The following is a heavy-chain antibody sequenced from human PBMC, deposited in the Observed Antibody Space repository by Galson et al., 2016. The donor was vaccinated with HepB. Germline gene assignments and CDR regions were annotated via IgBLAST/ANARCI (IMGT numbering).Heavy chain of an antibody. CDR2: ISYDGGNT. CDR1: GFTFSSYA. CDR3: AKDGGNQLLADY. D-gene: IGHD1-14*01. V-gene: IGHV3-30-3*01. J-gene: IGHJ4*02. Sequence: SLRLSCAASGFTFSSYAMHWVRQAPGKGLEWVSVISYDGGNTYYADSVKGRFTISRDNSKNTLYLQMNSLRAEDTAVYYCAKDGGNQLLADYWGQGTLVTVSS.